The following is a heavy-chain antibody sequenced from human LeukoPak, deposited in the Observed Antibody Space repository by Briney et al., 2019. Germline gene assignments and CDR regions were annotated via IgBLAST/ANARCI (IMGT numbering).Heavy chain of an antibody. CDR1: GFTFSSSW. CDR2: IKHDGSEK. V-gene: IGHV3-7*05. J-gene: IGHJ4*02. Sequence: GGSLRLSCVASGFTFSSSWMSWVRQAPGKGLEWVANIKHDGSEKYCVDSVKGRFTISRDNAKNSLYLQMNSLRAEDTAVYYCAREAGIPPSTQQWPTSVDYWGQGTLVTVSS. CDR3: AREAGIPPSTQQWPTSVDY. D-gene: IGHD5-18*01.